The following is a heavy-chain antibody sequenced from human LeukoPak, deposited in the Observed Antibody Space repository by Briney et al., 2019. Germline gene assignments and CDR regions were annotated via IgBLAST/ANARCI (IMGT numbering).Heavy chain of an antibody. CDR2: IYSGGST. D-gene: IGHD3-10*01. Sequence: GGSLRLSCAASGFTVSSNYMSWVRQAPGKGLEWVSVIYSGGSTYYADSVKGRFTISRDNSKNTLYLQMNSLRAEDTAVYYCARVLWFGEPHNWFGPWGQGTLVTVSS. J-gene: IGHJ5*02. CDR3: ARVLWFGEPHNWFGP. CDR1: GFTVSSNY. V-gene: IGHV3-53*01.